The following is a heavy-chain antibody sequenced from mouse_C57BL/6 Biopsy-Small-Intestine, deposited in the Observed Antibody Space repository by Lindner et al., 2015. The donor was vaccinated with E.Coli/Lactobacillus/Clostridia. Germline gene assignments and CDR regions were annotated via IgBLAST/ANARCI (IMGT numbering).Heavy chain of an antibody. Sequence: VQLQESGGGLVKPGASVKISCKASGYAFSSYWMNWVKQRPGKGLEWIGQIYPGDGDTNYNGKFKGKATLTADKSSSTAYMQLSSLTSEDSAVYFCTRSGGYYGYYAMDYWGQGTSVTVSS. V-gene: IGHV1-80*01. CDR3: TRSGGYYGYYAMDY. D-gene: IGHD1-1*02. CDR1: GYAFSSYW. J-gene: IGHJ4*01. CDR2: IYPGDGDT.